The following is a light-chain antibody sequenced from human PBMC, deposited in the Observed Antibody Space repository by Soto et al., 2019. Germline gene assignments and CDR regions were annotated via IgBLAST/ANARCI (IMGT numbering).Light chain of an antibody. CDR3: QQANSFPWT. J-gene: IGKJ4*01. V-gene: IGKV1D-12*01. CDR1: QGISSW. CDR2: AAS. Sequence: DIQMTQSPSSVSASVGDRVTITCRASQGISSWVAWYQQKPGKAPKLLIYAASSLQSGGPSRFSGSGSGTDFTLTISSLQPEDFATYYCQQANSFPWTFGGGTKVEIK.